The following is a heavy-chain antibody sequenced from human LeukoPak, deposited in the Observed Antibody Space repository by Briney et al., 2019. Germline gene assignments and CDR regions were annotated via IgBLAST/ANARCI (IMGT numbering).Heavy chain of an antibody. CDR2: INPNSGGT. D-gene: IGHD2-21*02. J-gene: IGHJ4*02. Sequence: GASVKVSCKASGYTFTGYYMHWVRQAPGQGLEWMGWINPNSGGTNYAQKFQGRVTMTRDTSISTAYMELSRLRSDDTAVYYCARAYCGGDCYSSFDYWGQGTLVTVSS. V-gene: IGHV1-2*02. CDR3: ARAYCGGDCYSSFDY. CDR1: GYTFTGYY.